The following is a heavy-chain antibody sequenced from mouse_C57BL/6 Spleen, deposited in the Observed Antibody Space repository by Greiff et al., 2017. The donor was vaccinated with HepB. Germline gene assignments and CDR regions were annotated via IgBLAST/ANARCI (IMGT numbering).Heavy chain of an antibody. Sequence: QVQLQQPGAELVMPGASVKLSCKASGYTFTSYWMHWVKQRPGQGLEWIGEIDPSDSYTNYNQKFKGKSTLTVDKSSSTAYMQLSSLTSEDSAVYYCARGRLGPHYFDYWGQGTTLTVSS. CDR3: ARGRLGPHYFDY. V-gene: IGHV1-69*01. CDR2: IDPSDSYT. D-gene: IGHD4-1*01. J-gene: IGHJ2*01. CDR1: GYTFTSYW.